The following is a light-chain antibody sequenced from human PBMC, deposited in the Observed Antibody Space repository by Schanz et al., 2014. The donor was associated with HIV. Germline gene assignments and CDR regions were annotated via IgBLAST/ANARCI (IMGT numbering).Light chain of an antibody. V-gene: IGLV2-14*03. CDR3: SSYTTSDTLI. J-gene: IGLJ2*01. CDR1: SSDVGGYNY. CDR2: DVS. Sequence: QSALTQPASVSGSPGQSITISCTGTSSDVGGYNYVSWYQHHPGKAPKLMIYDVSNRPSGVSIRFSGSKSGNTASLTISGLQAEDEADYYCSSYTTSDTLIFGGGTKLTVL.